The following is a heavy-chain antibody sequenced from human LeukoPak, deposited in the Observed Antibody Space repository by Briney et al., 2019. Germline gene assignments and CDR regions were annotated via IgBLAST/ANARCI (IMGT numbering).Heavy chain of an antibody. Sequence: GGSLRLSCAASGFTFSSYSMNWVRQAPGKGLEWVSYISSSSSTIYYADSVKGRFTISRDNAKNSLYLQMNSLKTEDTAVYYCTRQVFGSPTWFDPWGQGTLVTVSS. CDR1: GFTFSSYS. CDR2: ISSSSSTI. J-gene: IGHJ5*02. D-gene: IGHD3-3*01. V-gene: IGHV3-48*04. CDR3: TRQVFGSPTWFDP.